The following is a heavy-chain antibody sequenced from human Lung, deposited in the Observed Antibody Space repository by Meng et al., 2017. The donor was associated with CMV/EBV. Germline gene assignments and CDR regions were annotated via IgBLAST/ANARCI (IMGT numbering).Heavy chain of an antibody. CDR2: IRYDEKTK. V-gene: IGHV3-30*02. CDR1: GFNFKIYG. D-gene: IGHD2-21*01. Sequence: GGSXRLXCTTSGFNFKIYGMHWVRQLPGEGLEWVAFIRYDEKTKYYADSVKGRFTIFRDNSRSTLYLQMNSLRVEDTAIYYCVKDFPGDCYPLCYYFSHGMDVWGQGXTVTVSS. J-gene: IGHJ6*02. CDR3: VKDFPGDCYPLCYYFSHGMDV.